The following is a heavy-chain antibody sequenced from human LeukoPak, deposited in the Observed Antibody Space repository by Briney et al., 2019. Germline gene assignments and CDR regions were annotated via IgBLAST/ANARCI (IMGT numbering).Heavy chain of an antibody. CDR3: AKAASSSWPSYYYGMDV. Sequence: GGSLRLSCAASGFIFSSYSMSWVRQAPGKGLEWVSVITGRGGNTYYADSVKGRFTISKDNSKNTVYLQMSSLRVDDTAVYYCAKAASSSWPSYYYGMDVWGQGTKVTVSS. CDR2: ITGRGGNT. J-gene: IGHJ6*02. V-gene: IGHV3-23*01. CDR1: GFIFSSYS. D-gene: IGHD6-13*01.